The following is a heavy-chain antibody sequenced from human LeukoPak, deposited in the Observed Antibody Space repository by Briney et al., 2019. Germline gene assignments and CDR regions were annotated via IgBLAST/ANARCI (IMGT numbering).Heavy chain of an antibody. D-gene: IGHD3-10*01. CDR3: AREEMGYYGSGSYSHY. Sequence: GGSLRLSCAASGFTVSSNYMSWVRQAPGKGLEWVSVIYSGGSTYYADSVKGRFTISRDNSKNTLYLQMNSLRAEDTAVYYCAREEMGYYGSGSYSHYWGQGTLVIVSS. V-gene: IGHV3-53*01. CDR1: GFTVSSNY. CDR2: IYSGGST. J-gene: IGHJ4*02.